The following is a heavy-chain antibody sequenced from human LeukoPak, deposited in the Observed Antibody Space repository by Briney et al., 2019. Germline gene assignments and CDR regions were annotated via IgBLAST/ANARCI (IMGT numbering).Heavy chain of an antibody. CDR1: GFTFSSYW. D-gene: IGHD2-2*01. J-gene: IGHJ6*02. CDR3: ARGSFVVVPAAENYYYYGMDV. V-gene: IGHV3-7*01. Sequence: GGSLRLSCAASGFTFSSYWMSWVRQAPGKWLEWVANIKQDGSEKYYVDSAKGRFTISRDNAKNSLYLQMNSLRAEDTAVYYCARGSFVVVPAAENYYYYGMDVWGQGTTVTVSS. CDR2: IKQDGSEK.